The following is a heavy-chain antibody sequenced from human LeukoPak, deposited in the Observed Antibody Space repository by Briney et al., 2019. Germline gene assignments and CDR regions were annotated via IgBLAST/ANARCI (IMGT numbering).Heavy chain of an antibody. CDR2: INHSGST. CDR3: ARVILGWFDP. Sequence: SETLSLTCAVYGGSFSGYYWSWIRQPPGKGLEWIGEINHSGSTNYNPSLKSRVTISVDRSKNQFSLKLSSVTAADTAVYYCARVILGWFDPWGQGTLVTVSS. J-gene: IGHJ5*02. V-gene: IGHV4-34*01. D-gene: IGHD3-9*01. CDR1: GGSFSGYY.